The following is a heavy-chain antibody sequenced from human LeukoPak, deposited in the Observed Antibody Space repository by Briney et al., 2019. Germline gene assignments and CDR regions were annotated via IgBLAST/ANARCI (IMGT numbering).Heavy chain of an antibody. D-gene: IGHD2-21*02. V-gene: IGHV1-2*02. Sequence: ASVKVSCKASGYTFTGYYTHWVRQAPGQGLEWMGWINPNSGGTNYAQKFQGRVTMTRDTSIITAYMELSRLRPDDTAVYYCARDRELAYCGGDCPPPGNIDYWGQGTLVTVSS. J-gene: IGHJ4*02. CDR3: ARDRELAYCGGDCPPPGNIDY. CDR2: INPNSGGT. CDR1: GYTFTGYY.